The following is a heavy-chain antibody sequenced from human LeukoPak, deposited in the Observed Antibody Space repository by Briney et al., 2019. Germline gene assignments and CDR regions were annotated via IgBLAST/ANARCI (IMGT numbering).Heavy chain of an antibody. CDR2: IYYSGST. CDR1: GGSIGSGSFY. CDR3: ARGRRRSVSGLYYYDSSGYYYDY. Sequence: SETLSLTCTVSGGSIGSGSFYWGWIRQPPGKGLEWIGTIYYSGSTYYNPSLKSRVTISVDTSKNQFSLKLSSVTAADTAVYYCARGRRRSVSGLYYYDSSGYYYDYWGQGTLVTVSS. V-gene: IGHV4-39*07. D-gene: IGHD3-22*01. J-gene: IGHJ4*02.